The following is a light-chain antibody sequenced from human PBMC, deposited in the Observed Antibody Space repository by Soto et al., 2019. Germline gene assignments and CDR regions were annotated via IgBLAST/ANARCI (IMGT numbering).Light chain of an antibody. CDR1: QSVSRSY. Sequence: EIVLARSPATLSLSPGDRATLSCGASQSVSRSYLAWYQQKPGLAPRLIIYDASTRATGIPDRFSGSGSGTDFTLSMSRLEPEDFAVYYCQQSGSSPITFGQGTRLEIK. CDR3: QQSGSSPIT. CDR2: DAS. V-gene: IGKV3D-20*01. J-gene: IGKJ5*01.